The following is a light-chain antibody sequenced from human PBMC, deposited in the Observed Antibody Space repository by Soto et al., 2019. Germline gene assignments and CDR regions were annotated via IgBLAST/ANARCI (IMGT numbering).Light chain of an antibody. V-gene: IGKV3-11*01. CDR1: QSVSSY. Sequence: EIVLTQSPATLSLSPGERATLSCRASQSVSSYLAWYQQKPGQAPRLLIYDASNRATGIPARFSGSGSGTDFTLTISSLEPEDCAVYYCQQRSNWPPLTFGGGTEVEIK. CDR2: DAS. CDR3: QQRSNWPPLT. J-gene: IGKJ4*02.